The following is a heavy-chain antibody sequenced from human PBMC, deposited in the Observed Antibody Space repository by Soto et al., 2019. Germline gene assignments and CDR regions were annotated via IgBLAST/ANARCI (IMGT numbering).Heavy chain of an antibody. J-gene: IGHJ5*02. CDR3: ARGVAGSGLDL. D-gene: IGHD6-19*01. CDR2: TYYRSNWRH. Sequence: SQTLSLTCAISGDSVPSNTAAWNWIRSSPSRGLEWLGRTYYRSNWRHDYAVSVKSRITVNPDTSKNHFSLQLNSVTPDDTAVYYCARGVAGSGLDLWGQGTLVPVCS. CDR1: GDSVPSNTAA. V-gene: IGHV6-1*01.